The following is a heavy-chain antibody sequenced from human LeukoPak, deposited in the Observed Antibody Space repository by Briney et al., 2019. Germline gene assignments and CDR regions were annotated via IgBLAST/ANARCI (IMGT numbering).Heavy chain of an antibody. CDR1: GGSISSSSYY. D-gene: IGHD6-13*01. CDR2: IYYSGST. CDR3: ARDQTSYSSWYAPRTGVDAFDI. J-gene: IGHJ3*02. V-gene: IGHV4-39*07. Sequence: SETLSLTCTVSGGSISSSSYYWGWIRQPPGKGLEWIGSIYYSGSTYYNPSLKSRVTISVDTSKNQFSLKLSSVTAADTAVYYCARDQTSYSSWYAPRTGVDAFDIWGQGTMVTVSS.